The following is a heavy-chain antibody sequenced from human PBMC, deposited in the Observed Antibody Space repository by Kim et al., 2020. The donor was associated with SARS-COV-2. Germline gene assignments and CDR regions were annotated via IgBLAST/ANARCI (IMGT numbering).Heavy chain of an antibody. J-gene: IGHJ4*02. CDR1: GFTFRHPP. CDR2: IDGRGATT. Sequence: GGSLRLSCAASGFTFRHPPLRFFRPSPWTFLEWVSTIDGRGATTYYPGSVKGRFTISRDNSKNTLYLQMNNLRAEDTAVYFCAKSGQLDYWGQGTLVTVSS. D-gene: IGHD5-12*01. V-gene: IGHV3-23*01. CDR3: AKSGQLDY.